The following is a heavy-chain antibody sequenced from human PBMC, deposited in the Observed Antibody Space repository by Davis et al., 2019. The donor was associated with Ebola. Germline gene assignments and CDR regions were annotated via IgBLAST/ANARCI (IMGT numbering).Heavy chain of an antibody. CDR3: AKAVAASWSPFDN. CDR1: RFLFSNSV. CDR2: ISTTGYST. J-gene: IGHJ4*02. V-gene: IGHV3-23*01. Sequence: GGSLRLSCTASRFLFSNSVMHWVRQAPGKGLEWVSSISTTGYSTYYADSVKGRFTISRGNSENTLSLQMNSLRAEDTAVYYCAKAVAASWSPFDNWGRGTLVTVSS. D-gene: IGHD6-19*01.